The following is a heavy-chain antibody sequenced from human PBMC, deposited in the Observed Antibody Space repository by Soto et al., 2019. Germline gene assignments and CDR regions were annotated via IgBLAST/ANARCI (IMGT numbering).Heavy chain of an antibody. Sequence: SETLSLTCAVYGGFVSSGSYYWSWIRQPPGKGLEWIGEMSHSGGTHFNPSLKSRVTISVDTSKNQFSLKMSSVTAADTALYYCARVARGTATTVVDAFDIWGPGTMVTVSS. D-gene: IGHD1-1*01. CDR3: ARVARGTATTVVDAFDI. V-gene: IGHV4-61*01. CDR2: MSHSGGT. J-gene: IGHJ3*02. CDR1: GGFVSSGSYY.